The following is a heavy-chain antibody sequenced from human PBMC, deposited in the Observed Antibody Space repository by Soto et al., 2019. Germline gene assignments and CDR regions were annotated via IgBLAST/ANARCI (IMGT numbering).Heavy chain of an antibody. CDR2: ISAYNGNT. J-gene: IGHJ6*02. V-gene: IGHV1-18*01. Sequence: ASVKVSCKASGYTFTSYGISWVRQAPGQGLGWMGWISAYNGNTNYAQKLQGRVTMTTDTSTSTAYMELRSLRSDDTAVYYCARLYMVGTTTSHGMDVWGQGTTVTVP. CDR1: GYTFTSYG. CDR3: ARLYMVGTTTSHGMDV. D-gene: IGHD1-26*01.